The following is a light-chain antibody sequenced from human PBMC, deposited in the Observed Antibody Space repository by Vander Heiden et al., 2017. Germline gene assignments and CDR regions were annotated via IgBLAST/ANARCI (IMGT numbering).Light chain of an antibody. CDR1: KLGDKY. CDR3: QAWDSSTVV. V-gene: IGLV3-1*01. CDR2: QDS. J-gene: IGLJ2*01. Sequence: SYELTQPPSVSVSPGQTASITCSGDKLGDKYACWYQQKPGQSLVLVIYQDSKRPSGIPGRFSGSKSGNTATLTISGTQAMDEADYYCQAWDSSTVVFGGGTKLTVL.